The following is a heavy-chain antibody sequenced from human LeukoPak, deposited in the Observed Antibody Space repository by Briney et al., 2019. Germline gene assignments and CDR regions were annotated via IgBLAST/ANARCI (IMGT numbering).Heavy chain of an antibody. J-gene: IGHJ3*02. CDR1: GGTFSSYA. Sequence: GASVKVSCKASGGTFSSYAISWVRQAPGQGLEWMGRIIPIFGTANYAQKFQGRVTITTDESTSTAYMELSSLRSEDTAVYYCARVLSSGWYSGAFDIWGQGTMVTVSS. CDR3: ARVLSSGWYSGAFDI. D-gene: IGHD6-19*01. CDR2: IIPIFGTA. V-gene: IGHV1-69*05.